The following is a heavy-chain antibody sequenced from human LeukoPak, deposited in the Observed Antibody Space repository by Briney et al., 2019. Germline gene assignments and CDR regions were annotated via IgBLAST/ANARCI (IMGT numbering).Heavy chain of an antibody. CDR2: ISGSSSYI. V-gene: IGHV3-21*01. CDR3: ARDLYY. Sequence: SGGSLRLSCAASGFTFSTYNMNWVRQAPAKGLEWVSSISGSSSYIYYADSVKGRFSISRDNAKNSLYLQMNSLRAEDTAVYYCARDLYYWGQGTLVTVSS. J-gene: IGHJ4*02. CDR1: GFTFSTYN.